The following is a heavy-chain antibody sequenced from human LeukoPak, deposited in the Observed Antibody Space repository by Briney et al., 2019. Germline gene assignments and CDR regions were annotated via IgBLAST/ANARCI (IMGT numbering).Heavy chain of an antibody. CDR1: GFTFSNYG. CDR3: AKGDYYDFDY. J-gene: IGHJ4*02. V-gene: IGHV3-23*01. CDR2: ITSGVGIT. Sequence: GGSLRLSCAASGFTFSNYGMNWVRQAPGKGLEWVSIITSGVGITYYADPVKGRFTISRDNSKNTLYLQMNSLRAEDTAVYYCAKGDYYDFDYWGQGTLVTVSS. D-gene: IGHD3-10*01.